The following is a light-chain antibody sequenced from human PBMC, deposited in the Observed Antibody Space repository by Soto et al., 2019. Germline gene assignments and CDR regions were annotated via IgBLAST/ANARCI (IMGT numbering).Light chain of an antibody. Sequence: EIVMTQSPATLSVSPGERATLSCRASQSVRSSFLAWYQQKPGQAPSLLIYGASTRATGIPARFSGSGSGTEFTLTINSLQSEDFAVYYCQQYNNWPPKTFGQGTKVDIK. CDR3: QQYNNWPPKT. CDR1: QSVRSSF. CDR2: GAS. V-gene: IGKV3-15*01. J-gene: IGKJ1*01.